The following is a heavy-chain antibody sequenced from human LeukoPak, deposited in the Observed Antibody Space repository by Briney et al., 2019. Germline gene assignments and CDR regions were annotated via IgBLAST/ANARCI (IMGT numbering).Heavy chain of an antibody. J-gene: IGHJ5*02. CDR1: GYTFTSYD. Sequence: ASVKVSCKASGYTFTSYDINWVRQATGQGLEWMGWMNPNSGNTGYAQKFQGRVTMTRNTSISTAYMELSSLRSEDTAVYYCASDTIFGGIWFDPWGQGTLVTVSS. V-gene: IGHV1-8*01. D-gene: IGHD3-3*01. CDR3: ASDTIFGGIWFDP. CDR2: MNPNSGNT.